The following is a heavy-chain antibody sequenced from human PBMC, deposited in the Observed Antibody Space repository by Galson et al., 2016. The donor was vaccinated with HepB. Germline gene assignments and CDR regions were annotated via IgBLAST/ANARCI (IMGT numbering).Heavy chain of an antibody. D-gene: IGHD1-7*01. CDR2: FEFEDAKT. CDR3: ATVVYNWKYFSY. CDR1: GYTLSELS. J-gene: IGHJ4*02. Sequence: SVKVSCKVSGYTLSELSMHWVRQAPGKGLEWMGGFEFEDAKTLYAQKFEGRTTMTEDTSTDTAHMELSSLRPDDTAVYYCATVVYNWKYFSYWGQGTLVTVSS. V-gene: IGHV1-24*01.